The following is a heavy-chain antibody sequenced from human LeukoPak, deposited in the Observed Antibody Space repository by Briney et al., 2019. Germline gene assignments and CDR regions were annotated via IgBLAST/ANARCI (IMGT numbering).Heavy chain of an antibody. V-gene: IGHV3-33*01. D-gene: IGHD3-10*01. CDR3: ARPTAGNYKLDP. J-gene: IGHJ5*02. Sequence: PGGSLRLSCAASGFTFSSYGMHWVRQAPDKGLEWVSVIWYDGSNKYYADSVRGRFTISRDNSKNTVYLQMNSLRAEDTAVYYCARPTAGNYKLDPWGRGTLVTVSS. CDR1: GFTFSSYG. CDR2: IWYDGSNK.